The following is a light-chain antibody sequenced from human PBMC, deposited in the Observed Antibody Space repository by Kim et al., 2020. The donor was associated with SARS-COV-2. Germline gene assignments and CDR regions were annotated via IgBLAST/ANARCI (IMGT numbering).Light chain of an antibody. CDR3: QHYNNWPLT. V-gene: IGKV3D-15*01. CDR2: GAS. J-gene: IGKJ4*01. CDR1: QSISSN. Sequence: EIVMTQSPATLSVSPGERATHSCRASQSISSNLAWYQQKPGQAPRLLIYGASIRATGIPTRFSGSGSGTEFTLTISSLQSEDLAVYFCQHYNNWPLTFGGAAKRDIK.